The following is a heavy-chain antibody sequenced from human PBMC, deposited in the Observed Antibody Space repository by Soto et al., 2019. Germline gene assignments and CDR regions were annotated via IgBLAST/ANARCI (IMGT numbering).Heavy chain of an antibody. V-gene: IGHV3-33*01. CDR3: ARDGYSSNYYYYGMDV. J-gene: IGHJ6*02. Sequence: QVQLVESGGGVVQPGRSLRLSCAACGFTFSSYGMHRVRQAPGKGLECVAVIWYDGSNKYYADSVKGRFTISRDNSKNTLYLQMNSLRAEDTAGYYCARDGYSSNYYYYGMDVWGQGTTVTVSS. CDR1: GFTFSSYG. CDR2: IWYDGSNK. D-gene: IGHD6-13*01.